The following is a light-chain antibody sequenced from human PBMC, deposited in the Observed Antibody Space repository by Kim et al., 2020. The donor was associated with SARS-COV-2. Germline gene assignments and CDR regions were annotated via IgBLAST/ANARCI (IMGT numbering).Light chain of an antibody. CDR3: QQYNHYST. J-gene: IGKJ1*01. CDR1: QSLSGW. V-gene: IGKV1-5*03. CDR2: KTS. Sequence: SASVGDRAVITCRARQSLSGWLAWYQQKPGKALKLVIYKTSRLEIGVPSRFSGSGSETEFTLTISSLQPDDFATYYCQQYNHYSTFGQGTKVDIK.